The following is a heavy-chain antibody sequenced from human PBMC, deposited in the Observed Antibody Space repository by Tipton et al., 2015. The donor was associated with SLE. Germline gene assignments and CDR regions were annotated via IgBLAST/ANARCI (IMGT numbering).Heavy chain of an antibody. CDR1: GYSFTSYW. CDR2: IYPADSDT. CDR3: ARRPSGYFPFET. V-gene: IGHV5-51*03. J-gene: IGHJ5*02. Sequence: QSGAEVKKPGESLRISCQVSGYSFTSYWIGWVRQLPGKGLEWMGVIYPADSDTRYSPSFQGHVTISADTSSDTAYLQWSSLKASDSAMYYCARRPSGYFPFETWGQGTLVTVSS. D-gene: IGHD5-12*01.